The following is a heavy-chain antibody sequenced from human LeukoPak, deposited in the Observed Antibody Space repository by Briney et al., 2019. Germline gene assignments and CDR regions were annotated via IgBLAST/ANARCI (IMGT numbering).Heavy chain of an antibody. CDR1: GFTFSGFA. V-gene: IGHV3-23*01. Sequence: PGGSLRLSCAASGFTFSGFAMSWIRQAPGKGLEWVSSISRSGESTFYADSVRGRFTISRDNSKNTVSLQMESLRAEDTAVYYCARRAGAYSHPYDYWGQGTLVTVSS. D-gene: IGHD4/OR15-4a*01. CDR2: ISRSGEST. J-gene: IGHJ4*02. CDR3: ARRAGAYSHPYDY.